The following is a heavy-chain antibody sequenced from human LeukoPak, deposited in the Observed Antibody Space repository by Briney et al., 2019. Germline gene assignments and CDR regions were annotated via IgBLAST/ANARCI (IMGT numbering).Heavy chain of an antibody. CDR2: INHSGST. CDR1: GGSFSGYY. V-gene: IGHV4-34*01. D-gene: IGHD5-18*01. Sequence: SETLSPTCAVYGGSFSGYYWSWIRQPPGKGLEWIGEINHSGSTNYNPSLKSRVTISVDTSKNQFSLKLSSVTAADTAVYYCARALYSYGIDYWGQGTLVTVSS. CDR3: ARALYSYGIDY. J-gene: IGHJ4*02.